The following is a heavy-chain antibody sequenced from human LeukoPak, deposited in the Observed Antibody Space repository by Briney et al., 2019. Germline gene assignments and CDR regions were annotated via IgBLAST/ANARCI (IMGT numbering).Heavy chain of an antibody. CDR1: GGSISSYY. CDR3: ARGNPSLYSSGWYPFDY. V-gene: IGHV4-4*07. Sequence: SETLSLTCTVSGGSISSYYWSWIRQPAGKGLEWIGRIYTSGSTNYNPSLKSRVTISVDTSKNQFSLKLSSVAAADTALYYCARGNPSLYSSGWYPFDYWGQGTLVTVSS. J-gene: IGHJ4*02. D-gene: IGHD6-19*01. CDR2: IYTSGST.